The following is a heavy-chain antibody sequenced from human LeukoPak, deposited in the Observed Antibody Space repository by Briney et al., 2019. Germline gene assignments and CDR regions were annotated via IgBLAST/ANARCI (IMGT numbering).Heavy chain of an antibody. CDR3: AKVSGA. D-gene: IGHD3-10*01. CDR1: GFTFSSYA. J-gene: IGHJ4*02. CDR2: ISYDGSNK. V-gene: IGHV3-30-3*01. Sequence: PGGSLRLSCAASGFTFSSYAIHWVRQAPGKGLEWVAVISYDGSNKYYADSVKGRFTISRDNSKNTLYLQMNSLRAEDTAVYYCAKVSGAWGQGTLVTVSS.